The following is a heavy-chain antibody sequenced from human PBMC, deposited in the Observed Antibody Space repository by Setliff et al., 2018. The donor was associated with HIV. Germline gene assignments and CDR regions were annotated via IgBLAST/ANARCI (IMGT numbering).Heavy chain of an antibody. CDR2: IYSTGNT. CDR3: ARGGKRAFDI. V-gene: IGHV4-59*01. Sequence: ETLSLTCTVSGGSISNYYWSWIRQPPGKGLEWIGHIYSTGNTNYNSSLKSRVTMSIDTSKLHFSLTLSSVSGADTALYFCARGGKRAFDIWGQGAMVTVSS. J-gene: IGHJ3*02. CDR1: GGSISNYY.